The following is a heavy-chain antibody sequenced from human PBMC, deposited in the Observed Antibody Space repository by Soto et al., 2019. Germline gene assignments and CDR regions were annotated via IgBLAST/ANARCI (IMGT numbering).Heavy chain of an antibody. CDR2: ISGSGGST. Sequence: GGSLRLSCAASGFTFSSYAMSWVRQAPGKGLEWVSAISGSGGSTYYADSVKGRFTISRDNSKNTLYLQMNSLRAEDTAVYYCAKRPSRDILTGYYVNLYYYYYGMDVWGQGTTVTVSS. D-gene: IGHD3-9*01. J-gene: IGHJ6*02. V-gene: IGHV3-23*01. CDR1: GFTFSSYA. CDR3: AKRPSRDILTGYYVNLYYYYYGMDV.